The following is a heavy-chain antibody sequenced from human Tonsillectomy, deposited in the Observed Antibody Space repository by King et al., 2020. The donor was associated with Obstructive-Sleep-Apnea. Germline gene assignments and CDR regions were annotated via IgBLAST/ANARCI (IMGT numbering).Heavy chain of an antibody. CDR1: GGSISSSSYY. J-gene: IGHJ5*02. CDR2: IYYSGST. CDR3: ARSFSRKNIAWFDP. D-gene: IGHD2/OR15-2a*01. Sequence: LQLQESGPGLVKPSETLSLTCTVSGGSISSSSYYWGWIRQPPGKGLEWIGSIYYSGSTHYNPSLKSRVTISVDTSKNQFSLKLSSVTAADTAVYYCARSFSRKNIAWFDPWGQGTLVTVSS. V-gene: IGHV4-39*07.